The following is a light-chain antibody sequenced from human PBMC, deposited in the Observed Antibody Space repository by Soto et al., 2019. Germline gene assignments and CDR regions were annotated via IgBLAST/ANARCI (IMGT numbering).Light chain of an antibody. J-gene: IGLJ1*01. CDR1: SSDVGGYSY. CDR2: DVS. Sequence: QSVLTQPRSVSGSPGHSATISCTGTSSDVGGYSYVSWHQQHPGNAPLLMNADVSQRPSGVPDLSSGSTCGNTASRIISVLQAEDEADYCCSSYAGVFTYVFGTGTKVTVL. CDR3: SSYAGVFTYV. V-gene: IGLV2-11*01.